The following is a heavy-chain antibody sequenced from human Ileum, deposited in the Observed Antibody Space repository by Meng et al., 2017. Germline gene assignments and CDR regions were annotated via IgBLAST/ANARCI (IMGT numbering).Heavy chain of an antibody. CDR3: ARGHYDSRGYSNAFDS. J-gene: IGHJ4*02. V-gene: IGHV4-59*01. CDR1: GGSISSSC. Sequence: SETLSLTCSVSGGSISSSCWSWLRQPPGKGPEWIGFVRESGSTDYHPSLKGRATRSVDRASNQFSLKLNSVTAADTAVYYCARGHYDSRGYSNAFDSWGQGALVTVSS. D-gene: IGHD3-22*01. CDR2: VRESGST.